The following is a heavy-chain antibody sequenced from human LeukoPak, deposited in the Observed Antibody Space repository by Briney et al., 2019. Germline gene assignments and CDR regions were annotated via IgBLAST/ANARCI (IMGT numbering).Heavy chain of an antibody. J-gene: IGHJ4*02. Sequence: PGGSLRLSCVASGITFSKYAMTWVRQAPGKGLEWVSSITVSGGHTDYTDSVKGRFTISRDNSKNTLYLQVNSLRAEDTAVYYCAKDEIGAVAGLLDYWGQGILVTVSS. CDR2: ITVSGGHT. CDR1: GITFSKYA. V-gene: IGHV3-23*01. CDR3: AKDEIGAVAGLLDY. D-gene: IGHD6-19*01.